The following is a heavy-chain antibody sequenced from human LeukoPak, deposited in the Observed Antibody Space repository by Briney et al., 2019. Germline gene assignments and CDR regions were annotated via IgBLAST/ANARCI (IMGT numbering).Heavy chain of an antibody. D-gene: IGHD1-26*01. Sequence: ASVKLSCKTSGFTFTSYYLHWVRQAPGQGLEWVGMITPSTGASNYARKFQGRVTVTRDSSMSTVFLELNSLRSEDTALYFCAAAFGYYKPEFDYWGQGTLVAVSS. CDR3: AAAFGYYKPEFDY. CDR2: ITPSTGAS. V-gene: IGHV1-46*01. CDR1: GFTFTSYY. J-gene: IGHJ4*02.